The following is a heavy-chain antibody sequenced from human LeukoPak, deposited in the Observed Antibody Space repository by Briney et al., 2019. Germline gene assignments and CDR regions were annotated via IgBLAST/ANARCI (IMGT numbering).Heavy chain of an antibody. D-gene: IGHD2-2*01. Sequence: SETLSLTCAVYGESFSGYYWSWIRRPPGKGLEWIGEINHSGSTNYNPSLKSRVTISVDTSKNQFSLKLSSVTAADTAVYYCARVRWVVPAARGAFDIWGQGTMVTVSS. CDR2: INHSGST. CDR1: GESFSGYY. J-gene: IGHJ3*02. CDR3: ARVRWVVPAARGAFDI. V-gene: IGHV4-34*01.